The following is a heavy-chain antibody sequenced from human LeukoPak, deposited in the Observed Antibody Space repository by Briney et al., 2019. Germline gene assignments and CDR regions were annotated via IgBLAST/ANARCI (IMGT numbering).Heavy chain of an antibody. CDR3: ARARTIFGVVTEVYFDY. J-gene: IGHJ4*02. CDR1: GGSISSGGYS. Sequence: PSETLSLTCAVSGGSISSGGYSWSWIRQPPGKGLEWIGYIYHSGSTYYNPSLKSRVTISVDRSRNQFSLKLSSVTAAETAVYYCARARTIFGVVTEVYFDYWGQGTLVTVSS. V-gene: IGHV4-30-2*01. D-gene: IGHD3-3*01. CDR2: IYHSGST.